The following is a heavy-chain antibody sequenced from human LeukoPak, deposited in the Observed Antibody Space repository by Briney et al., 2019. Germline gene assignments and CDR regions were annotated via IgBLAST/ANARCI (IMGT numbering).Heavy chain of an antibody. CDR2: ISYDGSDK. V-gene: IGHV3-30*03. CDR3: ARDQGAWEYGYNFDY. Sequence: GRSLRLSCAASGFTFSSYGMHWVRQAPGKGLEGVAVISYDGSDKYYADSVKGRFTISRDNSKNTLHLQMISLRAEDTAVYYCARDQGAWEYGYNFDYWGQGTLVTVSS. CDR1: GFTFSSYG. D-gene: IGHD1-26*01. J-gene: IGHJ4*02.